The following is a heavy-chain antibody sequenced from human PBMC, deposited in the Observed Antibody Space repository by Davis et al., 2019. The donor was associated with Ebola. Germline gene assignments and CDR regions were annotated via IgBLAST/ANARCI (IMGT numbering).Heavy chain of an antibody. CDR1: GFTFGDYS. Sequence: GGSLRLSCSASGFTFGDYSIFWFRQAPGKGLEWVSTFGTGGDTYYADSVKGRFAISRDNSRGTLYLQMNSLRAEDTAVYYCAKSGLSFGVVKYHYGMDVWGKGTTVTVSS. CDR3: AKSGLSFGVVKYHYGMDV. CDR2: FGTGGDT. J-gene: IGHJ6*04. V-gene: IGHV3-23*01. D-gene: IGHD3-3*01.